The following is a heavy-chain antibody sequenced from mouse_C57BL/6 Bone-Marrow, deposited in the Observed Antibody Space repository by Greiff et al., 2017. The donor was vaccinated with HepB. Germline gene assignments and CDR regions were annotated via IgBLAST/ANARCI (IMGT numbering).Heavy chain of an antibody. CDR2: INPGSGGT. D-gene: IGHD1-1*01. V-gene: IGHV1-54*01. CDR1: GYAFTNYL. Sequence: VQLQQSGAELVRPGTSVKVSCKASGYAFTNYLIEWVKQRPGQGLEWIGVINPGSGGTNYNEKFKGKATLTADKSSSTAYMQLSSRTSEDSAVYFCARNYYGKSWFAYWGQGTLVTVSA. CDR3: ARNYYGKSWFAY. J-gene: IGHJ3*01.